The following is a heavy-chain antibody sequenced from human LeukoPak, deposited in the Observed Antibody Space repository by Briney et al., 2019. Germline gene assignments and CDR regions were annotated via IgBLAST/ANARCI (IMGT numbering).Heavy chain of an antibody. CDR2: IYYSEST. V-gene: IGHV4-59*08. CDR3: ARHRRPYYDILTGYYRGLYYGMDV. D-gene: IGHD3-9*01. CDR1: SGSISSYY. Sequence: PSETLSLTCTVSSGSISSYYWSWLRQPPGKGLEWIGYIYYSESTNYHPSLKSRVTISVDTSKNQFSLKLSSVTAADTAVYYCARHRRPYYDILTGYYRGLYYGMDVWGQGTTVTVSS. J-gene: IGHJ6*02.